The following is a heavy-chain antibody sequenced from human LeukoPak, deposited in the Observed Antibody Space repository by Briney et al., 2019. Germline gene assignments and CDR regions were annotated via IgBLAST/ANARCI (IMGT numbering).Heavy chain of an antibody. J-gene: IGHJ4*02. V-gene: IGHV3-23*01. Sequence: GGSLRLSCAAAGFTFSSYAMSWVRQAPGKGLEWVSGISGSGDNTYYADSVKGRFTISRDNSKNTLYVQVNSLGTEDTAAYYCAKGSYYDSSGSFYFDYWGQGTLVTVSS. D-gene: IGHD3-22*01. CDR1: GFTFSSYA. CDR2: ISGSGDNT. CDR3: AKGSYYDSSGSFYFDY.